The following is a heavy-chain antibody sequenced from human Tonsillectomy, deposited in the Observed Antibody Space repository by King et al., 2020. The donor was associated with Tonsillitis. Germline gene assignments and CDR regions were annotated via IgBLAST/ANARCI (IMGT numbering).Heavy chain of an antibody. CDR2: TYYRSKWYY. CDR3: ARSPAVTFPFVQY. Sequence: VQLQQSGPGLVKPSQTLSLTCAISGDSVSSYSAMWSWNRQSPSRGREWLGRTYYRSKWYYDSAVSVSSRITISPDTSKNQLTLQLNSVTPEDTAVYYCARSPAVTFPFVQYWGPGALVTVSS. J-gene: IGHJ4*02. V-gene: IGHV6-1*01. D-gene: IGHD2-2*01. CDR1: GDSVSSYSAM.